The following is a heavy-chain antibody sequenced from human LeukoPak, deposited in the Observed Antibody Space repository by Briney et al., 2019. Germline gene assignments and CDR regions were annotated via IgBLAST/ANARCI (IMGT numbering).Heavy chain of an antibody. Sequence: SETLSLTCTVSGDSISSGSYYWSWIRQPAGKGLEWIGRIYTSGSTNYNPSLKSRVTISVDTSKNQFSLKLSSVTAADTAVYYCAREGRTYYYYGMDVWGQGTTVTVSS. J-gene: IGHJ6*02. V-gene: IGHV4-61*02. CDR2: IYTSGST. CDR1: GDSISSGSYY. CDR3: AREGRTYYYYGMDV.